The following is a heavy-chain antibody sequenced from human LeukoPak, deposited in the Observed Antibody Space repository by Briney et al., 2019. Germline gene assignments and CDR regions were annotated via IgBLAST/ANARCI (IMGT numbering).Heavy chain of an antibody. CDR2: IIVSGTT. CDR3: AKGSVGNADFAS. Sequence: PGGSLRLSCAAPGFTFSSFSMTWVRQAPGKGLEWVSSIIVSGTTYYADSVKGRFTISRDSFRGTLFLQMDSLRVEDTAVYFCAKGSVGNADFASWGQGALVTVSS. J-gene: IGHJ4*02. D-gene: IGHD6-25*01. CDR1: GFTFSSFS. V-gene: IGHV3-23*01.